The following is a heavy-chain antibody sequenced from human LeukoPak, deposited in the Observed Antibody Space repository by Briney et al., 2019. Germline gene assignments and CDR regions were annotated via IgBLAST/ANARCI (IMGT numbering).Heavy chain of an antibody. D-gene: IGHD5-24*01. CDR2: IYYSGST. CDR3: ARGDGYNWRRWFDP. J-gene: IGHJ5*02. Sequence: KPSETLSPTCTVSGGSISSYYWSWIRQPPGKGLEWIGYIYYSGSTNYNPSLKSRVTISVDTSKNQFSLKLSSVTAADTAVYYCARGDGYNWRRWFDPWGQGTLVTVSS. CDR1: GGSISSYY. V-gene: IGHV4-59*01.